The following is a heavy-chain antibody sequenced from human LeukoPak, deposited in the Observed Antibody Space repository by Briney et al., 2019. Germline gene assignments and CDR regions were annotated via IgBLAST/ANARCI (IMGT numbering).Heavy chain of an antibody. CDR2: IRNKANSYTT. V-gene: IGHV3-72*01. CDR1: GFTFSDHA. CDR3: TRGYSGRSVYAFDI. D-gene: IGHD1-26*01. Sequence: GGSLRLSCAASGFTFSDHAMDWVRQAPGKGLEWVGRIRNKANSYTTEYAASVQGRFTVSRDDTKNSLYLQMNSLKTEDTALYYCTRGYSGRSVYAFDIWGQGTMVTVSS. J-gene: IGHJ3*02.